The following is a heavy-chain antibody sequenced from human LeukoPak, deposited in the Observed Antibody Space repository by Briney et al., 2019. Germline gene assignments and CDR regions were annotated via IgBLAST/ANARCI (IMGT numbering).Heavy chain of an antibody. CDR3: ARSKFYFDS. CDR1: GFTFRSYW. J-gene: IGHJ4*02. CDR2: IKQDGSET. V-gene: IGHV3-7*01. Sequence: GGSLRLSCAASGFTFRSYWMNWVRQGPGKGLEWVANIKQDGSETYYVDSVRGRFTISRDNAKNSLFLQMNSLRVEDTAVYYCARSKFYFDSWGLGTVVAVSS.